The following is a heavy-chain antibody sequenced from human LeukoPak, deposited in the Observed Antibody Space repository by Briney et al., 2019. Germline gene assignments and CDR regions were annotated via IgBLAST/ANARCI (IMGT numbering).Heavy chain of an antibody. CDR3: AREWSYGDYYDY. D-gene: IGHD4-17*01. CDR1: GGSISTFY. J-gene: IGHJ4*02. Sequence: SETLSLTCTVSGGSISTFYWSWIRQPPGKGLEWIGYIYYSGSTNYNPSLKSRVTISVDTSKNQFSLKLSSVTAADTAVYYCAREWSYGDYYDYWGQGTLVTVSS. CDR2: IYYSGST. V-gene: IGHV4-59*01.